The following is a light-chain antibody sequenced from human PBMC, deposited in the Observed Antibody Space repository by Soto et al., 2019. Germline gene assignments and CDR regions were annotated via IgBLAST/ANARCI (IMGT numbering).Light chain of an antibody. J-gene: IGKJ4*01. CDR1: QSVSSNY. V-gene: IGKV3-20*01. Sequence: EIVLTQSPGTLSLSPGERATLSCRASQSVSSNYLAWYQQKPGQAPRLLIYGASNRATGIPDRFSGSGSGTDFTLTISRLEPEDFAVYYCYQYGSSPFTFGGGTKVEIK. CDR3: YQYGSSPFT. CDR2: GAS.